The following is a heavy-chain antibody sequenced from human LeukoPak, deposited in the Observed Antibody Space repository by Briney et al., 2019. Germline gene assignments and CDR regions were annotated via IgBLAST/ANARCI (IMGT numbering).Heavy chain of an antibody. CDR1: GFTFSSYE. J-gene: IGHJ4*02. CDR3: VSFGLTTGSDY. D-gene: IGHD4/OR15-4a*01. CDR2: ISSSGSTI. Sequence: PGGSLRLSCAASGFTFSSYEMNWVRQAPGKGLEWVSYISSSGSTIYYADSVKGRFTISRDNAKNSLYLQMNSLRAEDTAVYYCVSFGLTTGSDYWGQGTLVTVSS. V-gene: IGHV3-48*03.